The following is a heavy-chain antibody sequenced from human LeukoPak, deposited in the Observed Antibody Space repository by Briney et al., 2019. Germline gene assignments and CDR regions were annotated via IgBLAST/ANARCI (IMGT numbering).Heavy chain of an antibody. CDR2: INHSGST. Sequence: SETLSLTCAVYGGSFSGYYWSWIRQPPGKGLEWFGEINHSGSTNYNPSLKSRVTISVDTSKNQFSLKLSSVTAADTAVYYCARDVAYYDIMTSYPSYYYYGMDVWGQGTTVTVSS. J-gene: IGHJ6*02. CDR3: ARDVAYYDIMTSYPSYYYYGMDV. CDR1: GGSFSGYY. D-gene: IGHD3-9*01. V-gene: IGHV4-34*01.